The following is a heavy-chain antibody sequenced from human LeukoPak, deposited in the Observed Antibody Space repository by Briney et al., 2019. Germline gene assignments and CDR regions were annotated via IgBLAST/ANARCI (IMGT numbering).Heavy chain of an antibody. CDR1: GFTFSSYG. D-gene: IGHD3-22*01. Sequence: PGGSLRLSCAASGFTFSSYGMHWVRQAPGKGLEWVAVISYDGSNKYYADSVKGRFTISRDNSKNTLYLQMNSLRAEDTAVYYCAKTHFRGFYYDSSGYSYFDYWGQGTLVTVSS. CDR2: ISYDGSNK. J-gene: IGHJ4*02. V-gene: IGHV3-30*18. CDR3: AKTHFRGFYYDSSGYSYFDY.